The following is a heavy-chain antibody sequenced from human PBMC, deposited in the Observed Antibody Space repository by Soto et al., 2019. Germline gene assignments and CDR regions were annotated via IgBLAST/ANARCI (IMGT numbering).Heavy chain of an antibody. J-gene: IGHJ3*01. D-gene: IGHD2-2*01. V-gene: IGHV3-74*01. CDR3: VTDRTSPATFQV. CDR1: GFPFTPFW. CDR2: INSDGSTT. Sequence: EVQVVESGGGLVQPGESLRLSCAASGFPFTPFWMHWVRQAPGKGLVWLSHINSDGSTTVYADSVKGRFTISRDNATNTLSLQINSLKADSTSVYYFVTDRTSPATFQVWRRGTMVTVSS.